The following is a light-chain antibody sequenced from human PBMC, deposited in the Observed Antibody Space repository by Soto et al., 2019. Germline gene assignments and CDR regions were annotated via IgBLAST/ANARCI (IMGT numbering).Light chain of an antibody. Sequence: DIQITQSPSSLSASLGYVFTITFRASQDISSWVAWYQQKPGKAPKLLISAASSLQSGVPSRFSGSGSGTDFTLTISSLQAEDFATYYCQQLNSYPITFGQGTRLEIK. J-gene: IGKJ5*01. CDR1: QDISSW. CDR3: QQLNSYPIT. CDR2: AAS. V-gene: IGKV1-12*01.